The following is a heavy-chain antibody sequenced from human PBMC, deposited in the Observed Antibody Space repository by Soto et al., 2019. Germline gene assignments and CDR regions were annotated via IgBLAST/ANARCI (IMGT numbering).Heavy chain of an antibody. CDR3: TRDPLIAVAAYDAFDI. CDR1: GFTFSSYG. Sequence: QVQLVESGGGVVQRGGSLRLSCAASGFTFSSYGMHWVRQAPGKGLEWVAVILCDGSNKYYADSVKGRYTISRDDSKNTVYLPMNSLGAEDTAVYYCTRDPLIAVAAYDAFDIWGQGTSVTVSS. CDR2: ILCDGSNK. J-gene: IGHJ3*02. V-gene: IGHV3-33*01. D-gene: IGHD6-19*01.